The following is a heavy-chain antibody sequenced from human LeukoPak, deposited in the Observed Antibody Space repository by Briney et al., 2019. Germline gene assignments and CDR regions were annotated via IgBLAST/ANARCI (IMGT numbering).Heavy chain of an antibody. V-gene: IGHV1-18*01. CDR1: GYTFSTYA. D-gene: IGHD3-10*01. J-gene: IGHJ4*02. CDR3: ARSELWFGELFPKPFDY. CDR2: INPYNGNT. Sequence: ASVKVSCKASGYTFSTYAISWVRQAPGRGLEWMGWINPYNGNTTYAQKLQGRVTMTTDTATRTAYMDLRSLRSDDTAMYYCARSELWFGELFPKPFDYWGQGTLVTVSS.